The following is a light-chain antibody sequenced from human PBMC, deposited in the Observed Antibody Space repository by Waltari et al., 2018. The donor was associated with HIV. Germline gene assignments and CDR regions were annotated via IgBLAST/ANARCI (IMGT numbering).Light chain of an antibody. CDR1: RSDVESYNS. CDR2: DVS. V-gene: IGLV2-23*02. CDR3: CSYAGSSTWV. J-gene: IGLJ3*02. Sequence: QSALTQPASVSGSPGQSITISCTGTRSDVESYNSVPWYQQHPGKAPKLIIYDVSKRPSGVSNHFSGSKSGNTASLTVSGLQAEDEADYYCCSYAGSSTWVFGGGTRLTVL.